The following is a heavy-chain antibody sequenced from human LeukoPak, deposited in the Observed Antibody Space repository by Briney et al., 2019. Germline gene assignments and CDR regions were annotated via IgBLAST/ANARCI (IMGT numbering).Heavy chain of an antibody. CDR2: ISYGGSNK. D-gene: IGHD5-12*01. CDR3: ARDRSSYDYYFDH. J-gene: IGHJ4*02. Sequence: GGSLRLSCAASGVTFSNYAMHWVRQAPGKGLEWVAVISYGGSNKYYADSVKGRFTISRDNSKNTLYLQMNSLRAEDTAVFYCARDRSSYDYYFDHWGQGTLVTVSS. V-gene: IGHV3-30-3*01. CDR1: GVTFSNYA.